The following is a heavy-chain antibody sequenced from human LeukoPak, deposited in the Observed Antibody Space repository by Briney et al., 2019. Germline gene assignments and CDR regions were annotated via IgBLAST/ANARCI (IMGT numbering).Heavy chain of an antibody. Sequence: GGSLRLSCAASGFTFSGYTMNWVRQAPGKGPEWVSSISGSGITTNYADPVKGRFTISREYSNNTLYLQMSSLRAEDTAIYYCAKETALVGGHAAIFDHWGQGTLVTVSS. V-gene: IGHV3-23*01. CDR2: ISGSGITT. J-gene: IGHJ4*02. CDR1: GFTFSGYT. D-gene: IGHD3-3*01. CDR3: AKETALVGGHAAIFDH.